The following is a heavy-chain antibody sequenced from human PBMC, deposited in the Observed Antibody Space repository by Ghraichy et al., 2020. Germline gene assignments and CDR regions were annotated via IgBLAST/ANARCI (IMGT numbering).Heavy chain of an antibody. Sequence: GESLNISCAASGFSFRSYAMSWVRQAPGKGLEWVSSISSTGETTYYVDSVKDRFTVSRDNSQNTLFLQMNSLRAEDTAVYHCAKDHVASTGYYYGMDVWGHGTTVTVSS. CDR3: AKDHVASTGYYYGMDV. J-gene: IGHJ6*02. CDR2: ISSTGETT. CDR1: GFSFRSYA. D-gene: IGHD1-1*01. V-gene: IGHV3-23*01.